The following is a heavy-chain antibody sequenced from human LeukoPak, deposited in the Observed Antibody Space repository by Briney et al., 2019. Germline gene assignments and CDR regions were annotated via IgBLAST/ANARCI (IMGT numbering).Heavy chain of an antibody. CDR3: AKSSPKIQWELLLLGDY. J-gene: IGHJ4*01. CDR2: ISGSGGST. Sequence: PGGSLRLSCAASGFTFSSYAMSWVRQAPGKGLEWVSAISGSGGSTYYADSVKGRFTISRDNSKNTLYLQMNSLRAEDTAVYYGAKSSPKIQWELLLLGDYWGHGTLVTVSS. D-gene: IGHD1-26*01. CDR1: GFTFSSYA. V-gene: IGHV3-23*01.